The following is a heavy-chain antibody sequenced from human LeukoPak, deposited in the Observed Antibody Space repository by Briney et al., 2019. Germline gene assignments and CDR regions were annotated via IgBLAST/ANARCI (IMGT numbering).Heavy chain of an antibody. D-gene: IGHD2-15*01. CDR1: GFIFSTYG. V-gene: IGHV3-48*04. CDR3: AKDIGVAASPDY. CDR2: ISSSSDSI. J-gene: IGHJ4*02. Sequence: PGGSLRLSCAASGFIFSTYGMNWVRQAPGKGLEWVSHISSSSDSIYYADSVRGRFTVSRDNTKNSLYLQMNSLRAGDTALYYCAKDIGVAASPDYWGQGTLVTVSS.